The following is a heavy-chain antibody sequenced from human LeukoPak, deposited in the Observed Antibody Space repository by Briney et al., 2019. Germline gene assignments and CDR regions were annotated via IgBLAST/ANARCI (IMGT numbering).Heavy chain of an antibody. Sequence: GGSLRLSCAASGFTFNSYAMSWVRQAPGKGLEWVSAISGSDGSTYYADSAKGRFTISRDNSKNTLYLQMNSLRAEDTAVYYCAKPSLAAAGNLWVSGGNWFDSWGQGTLVTVSS. CDR3: AKPSLAAAGNLWVSGGNWFDS. V-gene: IGHV3-23*01. CDR1: GFTFNSYA. D-gene: IGHD6-13*01. J-gene: IGHJ5*01. CDR2: ISGSDGST.